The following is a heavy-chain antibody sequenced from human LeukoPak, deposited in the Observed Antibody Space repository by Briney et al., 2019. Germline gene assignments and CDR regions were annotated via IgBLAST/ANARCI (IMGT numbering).Heavy chain of an antibody. Sequence: TSETLSLTCTVSGYSISSGYYWGWSRPPPGKGREGIGSIHHSGSAYYNPFLKSRVTISVDTSKNQFPLKLSSVTAADTAVYYCARGGLGATPFDFDYWGQGTLVTVSS. D-gene: IGHD1-26*01. CDR2: IHHSGSA. CDR1: GYSISSGYY. V-gene: IGHV4-38-2*02. J-gene: IGHJ4*02. CDR3: ARGGLGATPFDFDY.